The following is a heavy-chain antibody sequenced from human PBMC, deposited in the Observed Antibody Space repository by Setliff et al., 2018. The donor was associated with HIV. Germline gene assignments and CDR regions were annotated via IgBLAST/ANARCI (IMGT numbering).Heavy chain of an antibody. CDR2: LNYVGVT. CDR3: ATTECRGADCPQMYDY. J-gene: IGHJ4*02. CDR1: GGSFSGSC. Sequence: PSETLSLTCAVYGGSFSGSCWSWIRQPPGKGLEWIGELNYVGVTNHNPSLKSRVTISVEASKRQWSLKLNSVTAADTAVYYCATTECRGADCPQMYDYWGQGILVTVS. D-gene: IGHD2-21*02. V-gene: IGHV4-34*01.